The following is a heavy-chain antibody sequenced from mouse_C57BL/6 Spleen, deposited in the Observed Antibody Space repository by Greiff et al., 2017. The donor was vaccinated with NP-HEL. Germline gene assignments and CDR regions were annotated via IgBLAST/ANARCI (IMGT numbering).Heavy chain of an antibody. CDR3: TRDHYSSYAMDY. CDR2: ISSGGDYI. V-gene: IGHV5-9-1*02. CDR1: GFTFSSYA. J-gene: IGHJ4*01. D-gene: IGHD1-1*02. Sequence: EVHLVESGEGLVKPGGSLKLSCAASGFTFSSYAMSWVRQTPEKRLEWVAYISSGGDYIYYADTVKGRFTISRDNARNTLYLQMSSLKSEDTAMYYCTRDHYSSYAMDYWGQGTSVTVSS.